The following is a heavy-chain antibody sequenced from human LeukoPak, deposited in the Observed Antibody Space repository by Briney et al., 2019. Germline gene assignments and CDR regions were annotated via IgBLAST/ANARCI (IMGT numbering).Heavy chain of an antibody. Sequence: SETLSLTCAVSGDSISTNHWWSWVRQPPGKGLEWIGEVYHSGSTNYNPSLKSRVTISVDKSKNLFSLKLTSVTAADTAMYYCASARLDSLGQGTLVTVSS. J-gene: IGHJ4*02. V-gene: IGHV4-4*02. CDR3: ASARLDS. D-gene: IGHD2-21*01. CDR2: VYHSGST. CDR1: GDSISTNHW.